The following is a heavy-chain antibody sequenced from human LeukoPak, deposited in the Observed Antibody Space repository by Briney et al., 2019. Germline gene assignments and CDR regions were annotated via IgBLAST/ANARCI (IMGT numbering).Heavy chain of an antibody. D-gene: IGHD3-10*01. CDR3: ARVGVRRGYYYAMDV. CDR2: IYSGGST. Sequence: PGGSLRLSCAASGFTVSSNYMSWVRQAPGKGLEWVSVIYSGGSTYYADSVKGRFTISRDNSKNTLYLQMNSLRAEDTAVYYCARVGVRRGYYYAMDVWGQGTTVTVSS. J-gene: IGHJ6*02. V-gene: IGHV3-53*01. CDR1: GFTVSSNY.